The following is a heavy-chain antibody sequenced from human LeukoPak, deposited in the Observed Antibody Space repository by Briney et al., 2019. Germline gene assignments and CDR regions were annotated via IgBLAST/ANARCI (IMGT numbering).Heavy chain of an antibody. CDR3: ARGVMAARLYYFDY. D-gene: IGHD2-21*01. Sequence: PGGSLRLSCAASGFSFVSHPMNWVRQAPGKGLEWVSGITGSGDYTYYIDSVQGRFTISRDNSKNMLFLQMNSLRAEDTAVYYCARGVMAARLYYFDYWGRGILVTVSS. CDR2: ITGSGDYT. V-gene: IGHV3-23*01. J-gene: IGHJ4*02. CDR1: GFSFVSHP.